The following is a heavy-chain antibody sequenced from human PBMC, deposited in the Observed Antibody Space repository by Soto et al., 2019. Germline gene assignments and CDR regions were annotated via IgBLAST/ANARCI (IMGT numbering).Heavy chain of an antibody. D-gene: IGHD1-26*01. V-gene: IGHV1-8*02. CDR3: SRGEWELRP. CDR1: GYTFNSYD. Sequence: QVQLVQSGAEVKKPGDSVKVSCKASGYTFNSYDINWVRQATGQGPEWMGWMSPTSGNTGYAQKFQGRVTMTRDTSITTAYMELTSLTSEDTAVYYCSRGEWELRPWGQGTLVTVSS. J-gene: IGHJ5*02. CDR2: MSPTSGNT.